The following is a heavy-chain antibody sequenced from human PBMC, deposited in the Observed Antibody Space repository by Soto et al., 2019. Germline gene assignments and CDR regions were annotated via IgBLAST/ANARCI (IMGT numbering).Heavy chain of an antibody. CDR2: ISAYNGNT. V-gene: IGHV1-18*04. CDR3: ARDLGIAAAGARGDV. Sequence: ASVKVSCKASGYTFTSYGISWVRQAPGQGLEWMGWISAYNGNTNYAQKLQGRVTMTTDTPTSTAYMELRSLRSDDTAVYYCARDLGIAAAGARGDVWGQGTTGTVSS. CDR1: GYTFTSYG. J-gene: IGHJ6*02. D-gene: IGHD6-13*01.